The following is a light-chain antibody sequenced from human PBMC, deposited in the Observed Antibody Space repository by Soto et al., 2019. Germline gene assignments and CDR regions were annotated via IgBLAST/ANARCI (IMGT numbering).Light chain of an antibody. CDR1: SGDVGGYNY. CDR3: CSYAGSVYV. J-gene: IGLJ1*01. CDR2: DVT. Sequence: LTHPRSVSGSPGQSVTISCTGTSGDVGGYNYVSWYQQHPGKAPKVMIFDVTKRPSGVPDRFSGSKSGNTASLTISGLQAEDEADYYCCSYAGSVYVFGTGTKVTVL. V-gene: IGLV2-11*01.